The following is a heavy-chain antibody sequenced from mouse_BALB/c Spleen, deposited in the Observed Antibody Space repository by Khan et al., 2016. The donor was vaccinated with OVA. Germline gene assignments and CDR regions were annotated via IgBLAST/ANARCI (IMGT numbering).Heavy chain of an antibody. CDR3: AKGGDGSTYAMDY. CDR2: IWGDGSS. V-gene: IGHV2-3*01. D-gene: IGHD2-3*01. CDR1: GFSLTTSG. Sequence: QVQLKESGPGLVAPSQSLSITCTVSGFSLTTSGVNWIRQPPGKGLEWLGVIWGDGSSTYHSALISRLSISKDNSKSQVFFQLNSLQTDDTATYYCAKGGDGSTYAMDYWGQGTSVTVSS. J-gene: IGHJ4*01.